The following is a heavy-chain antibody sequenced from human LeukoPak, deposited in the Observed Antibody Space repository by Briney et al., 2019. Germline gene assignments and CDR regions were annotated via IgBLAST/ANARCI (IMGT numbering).Heavy chain of an antibody. Sequence: SGGSLRLSCAVSGFAFSRFGVNWVSQAPGKGREWVSSISSSSSYIYYADSVKGRLTLSRDNAKDSLYLKMGTLRDEHTATYYCTKDRNDLSSGYYQGGEFDSWGQGTLVIVSS. CDR3: TKDRNDLSSGYYQGGEFDS. J-gene: IGHJ4*02. V-gene: IGHV3-21*01. CDR1: GFAFSRFG. CDR2: ISSSSSYI. D-gene: IGHD3-3*01.